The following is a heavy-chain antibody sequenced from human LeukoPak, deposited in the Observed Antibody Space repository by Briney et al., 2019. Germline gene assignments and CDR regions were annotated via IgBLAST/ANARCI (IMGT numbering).Heavy chain of an antibody. CDR3: ARLAGYCSGGSCYSSSGPPGSMWYFDY. CDR2: IYYSGST. J-gene: IGHJ4*02. Sequence: SETLSLTCTVSGGSISSSSYSWGWIRQPPGKGLEWIGSIYYSGSTYYNPSLKSRVTISVDTSKNQFSLKLSSVTAADTAVYYCARLAGYCSGGSCYSSSGPPGSMWYFDYWGQGTLVTVSS. D-gene: IGHD2-15*01. V-gene: IGHV4-39*01. CDR1: GGSISSSSYS.